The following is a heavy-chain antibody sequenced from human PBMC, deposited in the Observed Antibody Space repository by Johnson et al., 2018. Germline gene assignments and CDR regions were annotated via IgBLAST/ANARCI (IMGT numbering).Heavy chain of an antibody. J-gene: IGHJ6*03. CDR3: ARAGQTYYYYMDV. CDR1: GYTFTSYA. Sequence: VQLVQSGAEVKKPGASVKVSCKASGYTFTSYAMHWVRQAPGQRLEWMGWINAGNGNTKYSQKFQGRVTITGDTSAGTAYMELSSLRSADTAVDYCARAGQTYYYYMDVWGKGTTVTVSS. D-gene: IGHD3-10*01. V-gene: IGHV1-3*01. CDR2: INAGNGNT.